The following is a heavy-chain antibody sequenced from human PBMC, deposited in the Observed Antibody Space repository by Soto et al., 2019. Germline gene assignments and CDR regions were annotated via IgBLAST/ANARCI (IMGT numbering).Heavy chain of an antibody. CDR2: MNPKRGNT. J-gene: IGHJ6*02. CDR1: GYTFPRHE. V-gene: IGHV1-8*01. D-gene: IGHD3-22*01. CDR3: ARGHYYESSGDYGMDV. Sequence: QVQLVQYGSEVKKPGASVTVSCKASGYTFPRHELNWVRQSTGQGLEWMGWMNPKRGNTGDAQKFQGRVTTTRNTCISTAYMELRSLRSEDTAVYYCARGHYYESSGDYGMDVWGQGTTVNVSS.